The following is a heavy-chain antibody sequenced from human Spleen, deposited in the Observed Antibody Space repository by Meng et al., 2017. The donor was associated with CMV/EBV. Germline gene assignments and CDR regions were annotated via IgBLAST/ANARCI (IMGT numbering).Heavy chain of an antibody. CDR2: ISWNSGNI. J-gene: IGHJ4*02. CDR1: GFTFTEYA. Sequence: SLKISCAASGFTFTEYAMHWARQTPGKGLEWVAGISWNSGNIGYADSVKGRFTISRDNVKKSLYLEMNSLRTEDTALYYCTKDRSFRGFDYWGQGILVTVSS. V-gene: IGHV3-9*01. CDR3: TKDRSFRGFDY.